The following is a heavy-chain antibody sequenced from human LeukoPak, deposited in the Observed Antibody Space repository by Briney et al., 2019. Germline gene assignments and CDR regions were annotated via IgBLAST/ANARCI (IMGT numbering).Heavy chain of an antibody. CDR2: ISHSGNT. CDR3: ARQPISGWDFDH. Sequence: PLETLSLTSTVSGVSISGHYWSWIRLPPGKGLEWIGYISHSGNTKYSPSLKSRVTISLDTSKNQFSLTVNSVTAADTAVYYCARQPISGWDFDHWGQGTLVTVSS. CDR1: GVSISGHY. V-gene: IGHV4-59*08. D-gene: IGHD6-19*01. J-gene: IGHJ4*02.